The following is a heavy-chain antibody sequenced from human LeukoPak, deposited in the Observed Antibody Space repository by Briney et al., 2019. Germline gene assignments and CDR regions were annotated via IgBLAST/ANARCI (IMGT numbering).Heavy chain of an antibody. J-gene: IGHJ4*02. D-gene: IGHD3-3*01. Sequence: SVKVSCKASGGTFSSHAISWVRQAPGQGLEWMGGIIPIFGTANYAQKFQGRVTITTDESTSTAYMELCSLRSEDTAVYYCARTVTIFGVVNYYNDPHPLDYWGQGTLVTVSS. CDR2: IIPIFGTA. CDR3: ARTVTIFGVVNYYNDPHPLDY. V-gene: IGHV1-69*05. CDR1: GGTFSSHA.